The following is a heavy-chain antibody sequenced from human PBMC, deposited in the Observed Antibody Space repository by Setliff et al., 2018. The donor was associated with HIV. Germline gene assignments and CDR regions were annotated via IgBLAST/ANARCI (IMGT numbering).Heavy chain of an antibody. CDR2: INSDRITT. Sequence: PGGSLILSCAGSGFSFSSHWMHWVRQAPGKGLVWVSRINSDRITTAYADSVKGRFTISRDNAKSTLYLQMNSLRVEDTAVYYCAREDVTTSGLDLWGRGTMVTVSS. CDR1: GFSFSSHW. J-gene: IGHJ3*01. D-gene: IGHD4-17*01. V-gene: IGHV3-74*01. CDR3: AREDVTTSGLDL.